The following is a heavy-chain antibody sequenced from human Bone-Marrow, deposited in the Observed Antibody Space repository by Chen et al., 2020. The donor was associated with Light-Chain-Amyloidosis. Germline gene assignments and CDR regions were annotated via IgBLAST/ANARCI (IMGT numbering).Heavy chain of an antibody. V-gene: IGHV3-33*01. CDR1: GFTFSSDD. Sequence: VESWGGVVQSGRSLRLSCIASGFTFSSDDMHWVRQAPGKGLEWVAAIWSDGNNINYADSVKGRFIISRDNSKSTLYLQMNSLRAEDTGIYYCARDMTALGFDLWGQGTLVTVSS. J-gene: IGHJ4*02. D-gene: IGHD2-21*02. CDR3: ARDMTALGFDL. CDR2: IWSDGNNI.